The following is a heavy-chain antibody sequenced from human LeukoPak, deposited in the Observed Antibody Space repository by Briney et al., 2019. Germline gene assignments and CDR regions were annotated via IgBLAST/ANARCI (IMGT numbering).Heavy chain of an antibody. CDR2: VYYSGST. CDR1: GGSVSSTSYY. D-gene: IGHD7-27*01. V-gene: IGHV4-39*01. J-gene: IGHJ4*02. Sequence: SETLSLTCTVSGGSVSSTSYYWGWIRQPPGKGLEWIGTVYYSGSTYYNPSLKSRVTISVDTSKNQFSLKLSSVTAADTAVYYCARGGVTGHFDYWGQGTLVTVSS. CDR3: ARGGVTGHFDY.